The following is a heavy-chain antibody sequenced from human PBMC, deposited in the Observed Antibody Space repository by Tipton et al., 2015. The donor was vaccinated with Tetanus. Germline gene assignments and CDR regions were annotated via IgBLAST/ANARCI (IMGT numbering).Heavy chain of an antibody. CDR2: ISSTSRYI. J-gene: IGHJ5*02. CDR1: GFTFSTTK. V-gene: IGHV3-21*01. CDR3: VSGSALGT. D-gene: IGHD6-25*01. Sequence: GSLRLSCGVSGFTFSTTKMNWVRQALGRGLEWVSSISSTSRYIYYADSLKGRFTISRDNAKNSLSLQMNSLRTDDTAVYYCVSGSALGTWGQGTLVTVSS.